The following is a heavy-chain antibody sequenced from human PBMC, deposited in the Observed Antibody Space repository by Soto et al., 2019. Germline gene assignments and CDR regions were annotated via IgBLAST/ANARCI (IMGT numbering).Heavy chain of an antibody. CDR2: IQSDGSSI. CDR3: GRSGGIDH. V-gene: IGHV3-74*01. D-gene: IGHD3-3*01. CDR1: GFIFNNYW. Sequence: EVQMVESGGGLVQPGGSLRLSCAASGFIFNNYWMHWVRQVPGKGLMWVSRIQSDGSSIDYADCVKGRLPISRDNAKNTVYLQMNSLRVEDTAVSYCGRSGGIDHWGQGTLVTFS. J-gene: IGHJ4*02.